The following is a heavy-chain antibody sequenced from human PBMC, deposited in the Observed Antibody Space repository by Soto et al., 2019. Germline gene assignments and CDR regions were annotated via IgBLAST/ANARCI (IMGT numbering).Heavy chain of an antibody. J-gene: IGHJ4*02. D-gene: IGHD6-19*01. CDR3: ARGGLLPDY. CDR2: ISHSGST. Sequence: QLQLQDSGSGLVKPSQTLSLTCAVSGGSISSGGYSWSWIRQPPGKGLEWIGYISHSGSTYYSPSLKSRVAISVDRSKNQFSLKLSSVTAADTAVYYCARGGLLPDYWGQGTLVTVSS. V-gene: IGHV4-30-2*01. CDR1: GGSISSGGYS.